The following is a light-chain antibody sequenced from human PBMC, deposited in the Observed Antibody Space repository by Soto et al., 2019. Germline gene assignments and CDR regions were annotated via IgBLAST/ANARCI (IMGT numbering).Light chain of an antibody. J-gene: IGKJ5*01. CDR3: QQRNYWQVT. CDR2: DAS. Sequence: IQLTQSPSFLSASVGDRVTITFLASHSISRYLNWYQQKPGKAPKLLIYDASSLESGVPSRFSGGGSGTEFTLTISSLQSGDFAVYYCQQRNYWQVTFGQGTRLEIK. CDR1: HSISRY. V-gene: IGKV1D-13*01.